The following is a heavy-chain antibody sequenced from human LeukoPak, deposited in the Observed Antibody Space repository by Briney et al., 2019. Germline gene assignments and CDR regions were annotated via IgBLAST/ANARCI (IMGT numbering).Heavy chain of an antibody. CDR2: FYDNGRT. Sequence: SETLSLTCTVSGGSISTYYWGWIRQPPGKGLEWIGSFYDNGRTTYNPSFNSRVTISVDTSKNRLSLILTSLTATDTAIYFCVGANHWLSFDIWDQGTMVTVSS. J-gene: IGHJ3*02. D-gene: IGHD3-9*01. CDR3: VGANHWLSFDI. CDR1: GGSISTYY. V-gene: IGHV4-59*08.